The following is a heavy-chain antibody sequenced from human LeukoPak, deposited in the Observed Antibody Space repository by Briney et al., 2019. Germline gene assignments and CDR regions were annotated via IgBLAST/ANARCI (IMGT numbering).Heavy chain of an antibody. CDR1: GYMFNGYH. Sequence: ASVKVSCKASGYMFNGYHMHWVRQAPGQGLEWMGWINPNSGDTKYAQKFQGRATMTRDTSIRTGYMELSRLRFDDTAVYYCARSLYCSSTSCYTFDYWGQGTLVTVSS. J-gene: IGHJ4*02. D-gene: IGHD2-2*02. CDR2: INPNSGDT. CDR3: ARSLYCSSTSCYTFDY. V-gene: IGHV1-2*02.